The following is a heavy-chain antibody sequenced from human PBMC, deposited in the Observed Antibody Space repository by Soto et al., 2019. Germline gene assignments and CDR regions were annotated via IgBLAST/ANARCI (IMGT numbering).Heavy chain of an antibody. Sequence: PSGTLSLTCTVSGGSISSYYWSWIRQPPGKGLEWIGYIYYSGSTNYNPSLKSRVTISVDTSKNQFSLKLSSVTAADTAVYYCARAAEDYGGNSAEYFQHWGQGTLVTVSS. CDR2: IYYSGST. CDR3: ARAAEDYGGNSAEYFQH. V-gene: IGHV4-59*12. J-gene: IGHJ1*01. D-gene: IGHD4-17*01. CDR1: GGSISSYY.